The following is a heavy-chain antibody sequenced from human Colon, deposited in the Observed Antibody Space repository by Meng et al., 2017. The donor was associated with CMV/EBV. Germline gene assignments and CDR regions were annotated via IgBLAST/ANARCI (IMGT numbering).Heavy chain of an antibody. CDR1: GGSISSSTYY. D-gene: IGHD4-17*01. CDR3: ATDYGDYYFDR. Sequence: LTLPVSGPGLVTPPDPLSLTCTVSGGSISSSTYYWGWIRQTPGKGLEWIGNIYYSGYTYYNPSLKSRLTISVDTSKNQFSLKLTSVTAADTAVYYCATDYGDYYFDRWGQGTLVTVSS. J-gene: IGHJ4*02. CDR2: IYYSGYT. V-gene: IGHV4-39*07.